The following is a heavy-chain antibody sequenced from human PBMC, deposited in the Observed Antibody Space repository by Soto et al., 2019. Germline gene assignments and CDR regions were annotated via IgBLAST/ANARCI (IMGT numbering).Heavy chain of an antibody. J-gene: IGHJ6*02. V-gene: IGHV1-69*12. CDR3: AGQLVGVDYYYGMDV. Sequence: QVQLVQSGAEVKKPGSSVKVSCKASGGTFSSYAISWVRQAPGQGLEWMGGVIPIFGTANYAQKFQGRVTITADESTSTAYMGLSSLRSEDTAVYYCAGQLVGVDYYYGMDVWGQGTTVTVSS. CDR2: VIPIFGTA. CDR1: GGTFSSYA. D-gene: IGHD6-6*01.